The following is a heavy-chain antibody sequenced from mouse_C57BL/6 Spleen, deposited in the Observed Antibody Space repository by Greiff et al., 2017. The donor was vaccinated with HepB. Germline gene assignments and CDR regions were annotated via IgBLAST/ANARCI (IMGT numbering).Heavy chain of an antibody. J-gene: IGHJ4*01. CDR1: GYTFTNYW. V-gene: IGHV1-63*01. CDR2: IYPGGGYT. CDR3: ARGIGTSYAMDY. D-gene: IGHD1-3*01. Sequence: QVQLQQSGAELVRPGTSVKMSCKASGYTFTNYWIGWAKQRPGHGLEWIGDIYPGGGYTNYNEKFKGKATLTADKSSSTAYMQFSSLTSEDSDIYYCARGIGTSYAMDYWGQGTSVTVSS.